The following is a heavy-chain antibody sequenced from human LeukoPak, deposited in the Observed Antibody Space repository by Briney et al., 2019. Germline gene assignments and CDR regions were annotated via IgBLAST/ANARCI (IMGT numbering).Heavy chain of an antibody. CDR2: IKLDGSEK. Sequence: GGSLRLSCAASGFTFSSYWMTWVRQAPGKGLEWVANIKLDGSEKYYVDSVKGRFTISRDNAKSSLYLQMNSLRAEDTAVYYCSTVSPYYGSGTTSPDSWGQGTLVVVSS. J-gene: IGHJ4*02. D-gene: IGHD3-10*01. CDR3: STVSPYYGSGTTSPDS. CDR1: GFTFSSYW. V-gene: IGHV3-7*03.